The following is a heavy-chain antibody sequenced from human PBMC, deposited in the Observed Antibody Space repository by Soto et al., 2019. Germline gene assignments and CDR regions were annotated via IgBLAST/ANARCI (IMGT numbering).Heavy chain of an antibody. CDR2: IIPIFGTA. Sequence: SVKVSCKASGGTFSSYAISWVRQAPGQGLEWMGGIIPIFGTANYAQKFQGRVTITADESTSTAYMELSSLRSEDTAVYYCARGSSSDKPEYYYYGMDVWGQGTTVTVSS. J-gene: IGHJ6*02. CDR3: ARGSSSDKPEYYYYGMDV. CDR1: GGTFSSYA. D-gene: IGHD6-13*01. V-gene: IGHV1-69*13.